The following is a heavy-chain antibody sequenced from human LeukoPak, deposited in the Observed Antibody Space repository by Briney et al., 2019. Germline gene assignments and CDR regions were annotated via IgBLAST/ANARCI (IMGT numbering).Heavy chain of an antibody. D-gene: IGHD5-12*01. CDR1: GGSLSGHY. CDR2: INQSGSI. V-gene: IGHV4-34*01. Sequence: PSETLSLTCAVYGGSLSGHYWSWIRQPPGKGLEWLGEINQSGSIKYSPSLKSRVSMSVDTSKDQFSLKLRSVTAADTAVYYCARGRGAFIFDFWGQGTLVTVSS. CDR3: ARGRGAFIFDF. J-gene: IGHJ4*02.